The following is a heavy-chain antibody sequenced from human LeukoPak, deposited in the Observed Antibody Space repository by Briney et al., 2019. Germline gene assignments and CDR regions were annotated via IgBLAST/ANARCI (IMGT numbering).Heavy chain of an antibody. D-gene: IGHD3-22*01. CDR2: ISSSSSYI. J-gene: IGHJ4*02. Sequence: VGSLRLSCAASGFTFSSYSMNWVRQAPGKGLEWVSSISSSSSYIYYADSVKGRFTISRDNAKNSLYLQMNSLRAEDTAVYYCARDFGIYYYDSSGYYPFDYWGQGTLATVSS. CDR1: GFTFSSYS. V-gene: IGHV3-21*01. CDR3: ARDFGIYYYDSSGYYPFDY.